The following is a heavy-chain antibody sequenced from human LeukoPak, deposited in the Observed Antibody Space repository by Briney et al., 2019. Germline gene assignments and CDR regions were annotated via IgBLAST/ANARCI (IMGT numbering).Heavy chain of an antibody. J-gene: IGHJ4*02. D-gene: IGHD3-10*01. CDR1: GNSISSGDNY. Sequence: SETLSLTCTVSGNSISSGDNYWSWIRQPAGKGLEWIGRIYTSGSTNYNPSLKSRVTMSVDTSKNQFSLKLSSVTAADTAVYYCARETYGSGSYYYYFDYWGQGTLVTVSS. V-gene: IGHV4-61*02. CDR2: IYTSGST. CDR3: ARETYGSGSYYYYFDY.